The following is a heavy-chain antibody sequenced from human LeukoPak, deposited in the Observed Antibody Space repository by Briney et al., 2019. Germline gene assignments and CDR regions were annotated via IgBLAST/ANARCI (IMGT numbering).Heavy chain of an antibody. CDR3: ARRALGYCSSTSCYRLTLGWFDP. CDR1: DDSITMYY. J-gene: IGHJ5*02. Sequence: KSSETLSLTCSVSDDSITMYYWTWIRQPPGKGLEWIGEINHSGSTNYNPSLKSRVTISVDTSKNQFSLKLSSVTAADTAVYYCARRALGYCSSTSCYRLTLGWFDPWGQGTLVTVSS. CDR2: INHSGST. D-gene: IGHD2-2*01. V-gene: IGHV4-34*01.